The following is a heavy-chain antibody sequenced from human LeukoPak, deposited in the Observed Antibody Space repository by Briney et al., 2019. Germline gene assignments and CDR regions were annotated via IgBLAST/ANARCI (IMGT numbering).Heavy chain of an antibody. CDR3: ARGTDDAFDI. CDR1: GGSISSGGYS. V-gene: IGHV4-30-2*01. J-gene: IGHJ3*02. Sequence: SETLSLTCAVSGGSISSGGYSWSWIRQPPGKGLEWIGYIYHSGSTYYNPSLESRVAISVDRSKNQFSLKLSSVTAADTAVYYCARGTDDAFDIWGQGTMVTVSS. CDR2: IYHSGST. D-gene: IGHD1/OR15-1a*01.